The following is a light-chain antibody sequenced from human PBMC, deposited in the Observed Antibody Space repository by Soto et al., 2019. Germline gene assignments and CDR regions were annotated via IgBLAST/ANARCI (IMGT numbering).Light chain of an antibody. CDR1: QGLSSY. V-gene: IGKV1-9*01. CDR3: QQLNSYPIT. CDR2: STS. J-gene: IGKJ3*01. Sequence: DIQLTQSPSFLSASVGDRVTITCRASQGLSSYLAWYQQKPGMAPKLLIYSTSTLQSGVPARFSGSASGTEFTLTISSLQPVDFATYYCQQLNSYPITFGPGTKVDI.